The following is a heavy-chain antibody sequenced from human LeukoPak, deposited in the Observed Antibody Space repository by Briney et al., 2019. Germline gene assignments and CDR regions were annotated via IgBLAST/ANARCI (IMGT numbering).Heavy chain of an antibody. CDR1: GFTVSSNY. V-gene: IGHV3-64*01. J-gene: IGHJ6*03. Sequence: GGSLRLSCAASGFTVSSNYMSWVRQAPGKGLEYVSAISSNGGSTYYANSVKGRFTISRDDSKNTLYLQMGSLRAEDMAVYYCARDAPYYYGSGSYHQYYYYYYMDVWGKGTTVTVSS. D-gene: IGHD3-10*01. CDR2: ISSNGGST. CDR3: ARDAPYYYGSGSYHQYYYYYYMDV.